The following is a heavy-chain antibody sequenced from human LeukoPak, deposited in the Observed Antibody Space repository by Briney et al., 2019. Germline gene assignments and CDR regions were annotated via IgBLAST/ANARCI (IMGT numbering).Heavy chain of an antibody. D-gene: IGHD3-10*01. J-gene: IGHJ4*02. CDR3: AKRGVVIRGILVIGYHQEAYHYDF. Sequence: GGSLRLSCVVSGLSLSNYAMTWVRQAPGKGLEWVSYISERGGRTTYADSVKGRFTISRDNSLNTLYLQMKKQRARDTAVYCCAKRGVVIRGILVIGYHQEAYHYDFWGQGVLFTVSS. CDR2: ISERGGRT. V-gene: IGHV3-23*01. CDR1: GLSLSNYA.